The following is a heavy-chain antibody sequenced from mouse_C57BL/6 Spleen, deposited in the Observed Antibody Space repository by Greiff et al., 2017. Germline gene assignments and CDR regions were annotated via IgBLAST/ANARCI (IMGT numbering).Heavy chain of an antibody. Sequence: QVQLKQPGAELVKPGASVKMSCKASGYTFTSYWITWVKQRPGQGLEWIGDIYPGSGSTNYNEKFKSKATLTVDTSSSTAYMQLSSLTSEDSAVYYCARSGAEWSSYWYFDVWGTGTTVTVSS. CDR1: GYTFTSYW. D-gene: IGHD1-3*01. CDR3: ARSGAEWSSYWYFDV. CDR2: IYPGSGST. V-gene: IGHV1-55*01. J-gene: IGHJ1*03.